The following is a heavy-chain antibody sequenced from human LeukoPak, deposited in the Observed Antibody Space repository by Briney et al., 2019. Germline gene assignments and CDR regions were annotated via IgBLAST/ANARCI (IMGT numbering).Heavy chain of an antibody. CDR1: GGSVSSGSYY. CDR2: IYYSGST. J-gene: IGHJ4*02. D-gene: IGHD5-24*01. CDR3: AREMATIEGGYFDY. V-gene: IGHV4-61*01. Sequence: SETLSLTCTVSGGSVSSGSYYWSWIRQPPGKGLEWIGYIYYSGSTNYNPSLKSRVTISVDTSKNQFSLKLSSVPAADTAVYYCAREMATIEGGYFDYWGQGTLVTVSS.